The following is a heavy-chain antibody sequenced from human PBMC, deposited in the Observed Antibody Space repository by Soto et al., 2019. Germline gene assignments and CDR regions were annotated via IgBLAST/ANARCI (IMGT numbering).Heavy chain of an antibody. D-gene: IGHD2-2*01. J-gene: IGHJ4*02. CDR2: ISHSGGNT. CDR3: ATFIFCSSTSCYGREGGY. V-gene: IGHV3-23*01. CDR1: GFTFSSYG. Sequence: EVQLLESGGGLVQPGGSLRLSCAASGFTFSSYGMSWVRQAPGKGLEWVSAISHSGGNTYYADSVKGRFSISSDTSKNTLYLQMNSLKAEDTAVYYCATFIFCSSTSCYGREGGYWGQGTLVTVSS.